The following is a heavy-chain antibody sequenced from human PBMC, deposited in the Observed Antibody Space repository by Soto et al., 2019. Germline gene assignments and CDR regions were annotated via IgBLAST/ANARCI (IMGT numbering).Heavy chain of an antibody. V-gene: IGHV1-69*06. CDR3: AGPRYCSGGSCYSYYFDY. D-gene: IGHD2-15*01. CDR2: IIPIFGTA. Sequence: SVKVSCKASGGTFSSYAISWVRQAPGQGLEWMGGIIPIFGTANYAQKFQGRVTITADKSTSTAYMELSSLRSEDTAVYYCAGPRYCSGGSCYSYYFDYWGQGTLVTVSS. J-gene: IGHJ4*02. CDR1: GGTFSSYA.